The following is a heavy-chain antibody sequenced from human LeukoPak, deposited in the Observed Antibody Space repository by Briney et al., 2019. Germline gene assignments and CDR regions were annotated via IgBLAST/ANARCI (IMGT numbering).Heavy chain of an antibody. CDR2: ISGSGGST. V-gene: IGHV3-23*01. D-gene: IGHD1-26*01. CDR3: AKEMWGAFDI. CDR1: GFTFDDYG. Sequence: GGSLRLSCAASGFTFDDYGMSWVRQAPGKGPEWVSAISGSGGSTYYADSVKGRFTISRDNSKNTLYLQMNSLRAEDTAVYYCAKEMWGAFDIWGQGTMVTVSS. J-gene: IGHJ3*02.